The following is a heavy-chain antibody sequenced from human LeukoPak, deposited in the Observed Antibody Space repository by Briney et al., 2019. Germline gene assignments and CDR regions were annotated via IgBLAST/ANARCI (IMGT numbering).Heavy chain of an antibody. J-gene: IGHJ4*02. CDR1: GGSISSSSYY. D-gene: IGHD3-16*01. Sequence: SETLSLTCTVSGGSISSSSYYWGWIRQPPGEGLEWIGSIYYSGSTYYNPSLKSRVTISVDTSKNQFSLKLSSVTAADTAVYYCSRLLRGGNYFDYWGQGTLVTVSS. CDR2: IYYSGST. CDR3: SRLLRGGNYFDY. V-gene: IGHV4-39*01.